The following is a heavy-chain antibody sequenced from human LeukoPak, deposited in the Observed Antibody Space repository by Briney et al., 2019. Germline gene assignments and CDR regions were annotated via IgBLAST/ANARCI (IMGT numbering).Heavy chain of an antibody. V-gene: IGHV3-74*01. D-gene: IGHD3-10*01. CDR2: INSDASAT. J-gene: IGHJ4*02. Sequence: GGSLRLSCAASGFTFSNYWIHWVRQAPGKGLVWVSRINSDASATSYADSVKGRFTISRDNARNTVYLQMNSPRAEDTAIYYCASGVSTWFGNPGEYWGQGILVAVSS. CDR1: GFTFSNYW. CDR3: ASGVSTWFGNPGEY.